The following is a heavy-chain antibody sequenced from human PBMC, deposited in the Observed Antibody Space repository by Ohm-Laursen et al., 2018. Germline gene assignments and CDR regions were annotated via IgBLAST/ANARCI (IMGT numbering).Heavy chain of an antibody. Sequence: GTLSLTCTVSGGSISSYYWSWIRQPAGKGLEWIGRIYTSGSTNYNPSLKSRVTMSVDTSKNQFSLKLSSVTAADTAVYYCARDSHDRSGYHYLNYYGMDVWGQGTTVTVSS. J-gene: IGHJ6*02. CDR1: GGSISSYY. CDR2: IYTSGST. V-gene: IGHV4-4*07. D-gene: IGHD3-22*01. CDR3: ARDSHDRSGYHYLNYYGMDV.